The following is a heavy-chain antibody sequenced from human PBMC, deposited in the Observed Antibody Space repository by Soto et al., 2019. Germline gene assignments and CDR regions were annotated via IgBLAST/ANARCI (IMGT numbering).Heavy chain of an antibody. V-gene: IGHV4-39*07. Sequence: SETLSLTCTVSGGSISSSSYYWGWIRQPPGKGLEWIGSIYYSGSTYYNPSLKSRVTISVDTSKNQFYLDLNSVTAADTAMYYCARIGDCIRPGCIRGWFDPWGPGTLVTVSS. CDR1: GGSISSSSYY. J-gene: IGHJ5*02. CDR2: IYYSGST. D-gene: IGHD3-10*01. CDR3: ARIGDCIRPGCIRGWFDP.